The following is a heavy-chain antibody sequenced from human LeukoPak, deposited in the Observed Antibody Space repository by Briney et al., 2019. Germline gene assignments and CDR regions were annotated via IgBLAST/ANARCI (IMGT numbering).Heavy chain of an antibody. CDR2: IYYSGST. Sequence: PSETLSLTCTVSGGSISSYYWGWIRQPPGKGLEWIGSIYYSGSTYYNPSLKSRVTISVDTSKNQFSLKLSSVTAADTAVYYCARRPLFPVDAFDIWGQGTMVTVSS. V-gene: IGHV4-39*01. J-gene: IGHJ3*02. D-gene: IGHD3-10*02. CDR1: GGSISSYY. CDR3: ARRPLFPVDAFDI.